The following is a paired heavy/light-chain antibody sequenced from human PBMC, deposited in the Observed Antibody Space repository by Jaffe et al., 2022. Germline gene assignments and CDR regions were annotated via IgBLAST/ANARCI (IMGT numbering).Light chain of an antibody. CDR2: KDN. V-gene: IGLV3-25*03. J-gene: IGLJ3*02. CDR1: ALPKQY. Sequence: SYELTQPPSVSVSPGQTARITCSGDALPKQYVHWYQEKPGQAPVVVIYKDNERPSGIPERFSGSSSGTTVTLTISGVQAEDEADYYCQSADSSGTYEVFGGGTKLTVL. CDR3: QSADSSGTYEV.
Heavy chain of an antibody. D-gene: IGHD2-15*01. CDR1: GGSISSGNYC. CDR3: ARVESATGYCSGGSCPAPYYYYYYMDV. V-gene: IGHV4-61*02. CDR2: IYTSGST. J-gene: IGHJ6*03. Sequence: QVQLQESGPGLVKPSQTLSLTCTVSGGSISSGNYCWSWIRQPAGKGLEWIGRIYTSGSTNYNPFLKSRVTISVDTSKNHFSLKLSSVTAADTAVYYCARVESATGYCSGGSCPAPYYYYYYMDVWGKGTTVTVSS.